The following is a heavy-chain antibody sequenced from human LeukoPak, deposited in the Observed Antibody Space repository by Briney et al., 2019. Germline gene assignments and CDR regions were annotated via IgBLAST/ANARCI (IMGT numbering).Heavy chain of an antibody. D-gene: IGHD6-25*01. V-gene: IGHV3-30*04. J-gene: IGHJ4*02. CDR3: ARASAADYFDY. CDR1: GFSFSSFA. Sequence: PGGSLRLSCAASGFSFSSFAVHWVRQAPGKGLEWVAVISYDGRSKFYADSVKGRFTISRDNSENTLYLQMNSLRVEDTAVCYCARASAADYFDYWGPGTLVTVSS. CDR2: ISYDGRSK.